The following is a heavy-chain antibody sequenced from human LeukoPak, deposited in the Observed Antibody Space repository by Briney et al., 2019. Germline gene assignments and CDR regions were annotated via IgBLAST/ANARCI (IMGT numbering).Heavy chain of an antibody. D-gene: IGHD6-19*01. CDR3: ASSSGWFFDY. V-gene: IGHV3-9*01. CDR1: GFTFDDYA. Sequence: GRSLRLSCAAPGFTFDDYAMHWVRQAPGKGLEWVSGISWNSGSIGYADSVKGRFTISRDNAKNSLYLQMNSLRAEDTALYYCASSSGWFFDYWGQGTLVTVSS. J-gene: IGHJ4*02. CDR2: ISWNSGSI.